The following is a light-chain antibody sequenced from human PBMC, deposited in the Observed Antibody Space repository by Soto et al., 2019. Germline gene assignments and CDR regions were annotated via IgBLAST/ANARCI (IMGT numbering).Light chain of an antibody. CDR2: EVS. V-gene: IGLV2-14*01. J-gene: IGLJ3*02. CDR1: SSDLGTYSY. Sequence: QSVLTQPASVSGSPGQSITISCTGTSSDLGTYSYVSWYQHHPGKAPKLIIYEVSNRPSGVSNRFSGSKSDNTASLTISGLQAEDEADYYCSSYTTTSSWVFGGGTKLTVL. CDR3: SSYTTTSSWV.